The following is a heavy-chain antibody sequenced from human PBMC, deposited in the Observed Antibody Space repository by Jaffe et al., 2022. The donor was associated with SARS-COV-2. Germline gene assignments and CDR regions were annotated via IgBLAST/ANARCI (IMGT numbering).Heavy chain of an antibody. CDR3: ARDRIDAWGSYRPSAYYSYGMDV. Sequence: EVQLVESGGGLVQPGGSLRLSCAASGFTFTSYRMNWVRQAPGKGLEWVSYISSTGSTMYYADSVKGRFTISRDNAKNSLYLQMNSLRDEDTAVYYCARDRIDAWGSYRPSAYYSYGMDVWGHGTTVTVSS. CDR1: GFTFTSYR. D-gene: IGHD3-16*02. CDR2: ISSTGSTM. J-gene: IGHJ6*02. V-gene: IGHV3-48*02.